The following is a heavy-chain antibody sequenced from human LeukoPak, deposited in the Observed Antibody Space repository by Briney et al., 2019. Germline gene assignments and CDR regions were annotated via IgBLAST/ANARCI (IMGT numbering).Heavy chain of an antibody. D-gene: IGHD7-27*01. V-gene: IGHV3-30-3*01. CDR3: ARDNNWGSTHY. Sequence: GGSLRLSCAASGFTFNTYAMHWVRQAPGKGLEWVAVISYDGSNKYYADSVKGRFTISRDNSKNTLYLQVNTLRAEDTAVYYCARDNNWGSTHYWGQGTLVTVSP. CDR2: ISYDGSNK. J-gene: IGHJ4*02. CDR1: GFTFNTYA.